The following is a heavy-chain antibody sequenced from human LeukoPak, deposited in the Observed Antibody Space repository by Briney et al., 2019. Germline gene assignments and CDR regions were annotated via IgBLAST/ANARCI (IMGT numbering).Heavy chain of an antibody. J-gene: IGHJ4*02. CDR3: ARVHYDISTDYYNVYQFDH. CDR1: GFTFSSYE. CDR2: ITSSGSLR. Sequence: PGGSLRLSCAASGFTFSSYEMNWVRQAPGRGLEWVSYITSSGSLRNYADSVTGRFTISRDNAKNSLFLQMNSLRVEDTAVYYCARVHYDISTDYYNVYQFDHWGQGTPVTVSS. D-gene: IGHD3-9*01. V-gene: IGHV3-48*03.